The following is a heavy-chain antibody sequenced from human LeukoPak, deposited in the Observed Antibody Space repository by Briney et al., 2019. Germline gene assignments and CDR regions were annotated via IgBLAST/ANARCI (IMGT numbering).Heavy chain of an antibody. V-gene: IGHV3-30-3*01. J-gene: IGHJ6*02. Sequence: PGGSLRFSCAASGFTFSSYAMHWVRQAPGKGLEWVAVMSFDGTHIYYADSVKGRFTISRDNSKNTLYLQMNSLRDEDTAVYHCARCSGYGMDVWGQGTTVTVSS. CDR1: GFTFSSYA. D-gene: IGHD3-10*02. CDR3: ARCSGYGMDV. CDR2: MSFDGTHI.